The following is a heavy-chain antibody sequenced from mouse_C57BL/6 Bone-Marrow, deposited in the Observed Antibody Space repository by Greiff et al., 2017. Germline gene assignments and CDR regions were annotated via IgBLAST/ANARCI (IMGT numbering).Heavy chain of an antibody. V-gene: IGHV5-6*01. D-gene: IGHD4-1*01. J-gene: IGHJ2*01. CDR2: ISSGGSYT. CDR1: GFTFSSYG. CDR3: ARQVNWYYFDY. Sequence: DVQLQESGGDLVKPGGSLKLSCAASGFTFSSYGMSWVRQTPDKRLEWVATISSGGSYTYYPDSVKGRFTISRDNAKNTLYLQMSSLKSEDTAMYYCARQVNWYYFDYWGQGTTLTVSS.